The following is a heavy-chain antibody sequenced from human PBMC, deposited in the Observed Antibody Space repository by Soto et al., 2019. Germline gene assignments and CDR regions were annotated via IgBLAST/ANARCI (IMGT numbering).Heavy chain of an antibody. D-gene: IGHD3-10*01. CDR1: GFTFSNYG. CDR3: AKGLWFGDAPDEFLYGMDV. J-gene: IGHJ6*02. Sequence: GGSLRLSCAASGFTFSNYGMHWVRQAPGKGLEWVAVISYDGSNKYYADSVKGRFTISRDNSKNTLYLQMNSLRAEDTAVYYCAKGLWFGDAPDEFLYGMDVWGQGTTVTVSS. CDR2: ISYDGSNK. V-gene: IGHV3-30*18.